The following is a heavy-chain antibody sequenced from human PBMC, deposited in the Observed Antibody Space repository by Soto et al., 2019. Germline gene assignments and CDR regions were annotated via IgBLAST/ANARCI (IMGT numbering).Heavy chain of an antibody. CDR2: IYYSGST. J-gene: IGHJ4*02. D-gene: IGHD6-13*01. V-gene: IGHV4-31*03. CDR1: GGSISSRGFY. Sequence: PSETLSLTCTVSGGSISSRGFYWTWIRQDPGKGLEWIGYIYYSGSTYYNPSLKSRVTISVDTSKNQFSLKLDSVTAADTAVYYLAGGYSRWYWEYWGQGAHVTVPS. CDR3: AGGYSRWYWEY.